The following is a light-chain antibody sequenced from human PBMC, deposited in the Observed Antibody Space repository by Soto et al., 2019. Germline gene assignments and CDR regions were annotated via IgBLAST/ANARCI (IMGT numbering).Light chain of an antibody. CDR2: DAS. J-gene: IGKJ5*01. V-gene: IGKV3-11*01. CDR3: QHRGT. CDR1: QSVSSY. Sequence: EIVLTQSPATLSLSPGERATLSCRASQSVSSYLGWYQQKPGQAPRLLIYDASNRATGIPARFSGSESGTDFTLTISSLEPEDFAVYHCQHRGTFGQGTRLEIK.